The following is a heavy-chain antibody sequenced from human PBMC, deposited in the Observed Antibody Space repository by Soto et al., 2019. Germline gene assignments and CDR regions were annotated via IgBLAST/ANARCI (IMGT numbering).Heavy chain of an antibody. J-gene: IGHJ4*02. V-gene: IGHV4-59*01. Sequence: HSETLSLTCPVSGYSISTFYWGWMRQSPGKELEWIGYVYYTGSTNYNPSLKSRVTISVDRSKNQFSLKLTSANAADTAVYYCARGRTVRNYADDSSDYFYFFDYWGQGTQVTVSS. CDR2: VYYTGST. D-gene: IGHD3-22*01. CDR3: ARGRTVRNYADDSSDYFYFFDY. CDR1: GYSISTFY.